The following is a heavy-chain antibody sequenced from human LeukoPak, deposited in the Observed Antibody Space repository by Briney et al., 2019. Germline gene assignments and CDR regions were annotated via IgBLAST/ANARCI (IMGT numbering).Heavy chain of an antibody. D-gene: IGHD6-13*01. V-gene: IGHV3-21*01. Sequence: GGSLTLSCAASGFTFGSYSMNWVRQAPGKGLEWVSSISSSSSYIYYADSVKGRFTISRDNAKNSLYLQMNSLRAEDTAVYYCAGGRTYSSSTLEDYWGQGTLVTVSS. CDR3: AGGRTYSSSTLEDY. J-gene: IGHJ4*02. CDR1: GFTFGSYS. CDR2: ISSSSSYI.